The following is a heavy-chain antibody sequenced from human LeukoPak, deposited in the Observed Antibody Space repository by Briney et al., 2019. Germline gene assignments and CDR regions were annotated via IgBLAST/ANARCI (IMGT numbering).Heavy chain of an antibody. Sequence: PGGSLRLSCAASGFTFSSYVMHWVRQAPGKGLEWVAVISYDGSNKYYADSVKGRFTISRDNSKNTLYLQMNSLRAEDTAVYYCAKDFGELSPGDYWGQGTLVTVSS. J-gene: IGHJ4*02. CDR3: AKDFGELSPGDY. V-gene: IGHV3-30*18. D-gene: IGHD3-10*01. CDR1: GFTFSSYV. CDR2: ISYDGSNK.